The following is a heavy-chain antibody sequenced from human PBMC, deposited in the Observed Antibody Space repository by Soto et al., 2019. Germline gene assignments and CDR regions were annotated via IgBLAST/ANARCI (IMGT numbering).Heavy chain of an antibody. V-gene: IGHV4-39*07. CDR2: INHSGST. D-gene: IGHD3-10*01. J-gene: IGHJ4*02. CDR3: ARTGSGSGTDF. CDR1: GGSISSSSYY. Sequence: TSETLSLTCTVSGGSISSSSYYWGWIRQPPGKGLEWIGEINHSGSTNYNPSLKSRVTISVDTSKNQFSLKLSSVTAADTAVYYCARTGSGSGTDFWGQGTLVTVSS.